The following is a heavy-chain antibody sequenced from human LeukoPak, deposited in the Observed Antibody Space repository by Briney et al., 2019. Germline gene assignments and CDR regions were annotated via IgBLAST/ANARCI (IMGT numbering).Heavy chain of an antibody. CDR3: AAPYSYGQTLAFDI. J-gene: IGHJ3*02. Sequence: PSETLSLTCTVSGYSISSGFYWDWTRQPPGKGLEWIGYIYHSGSTYYNPSLKSRVTISVDRSKNQFSLKLSSVTAADTAVYYCAAPYSYGQTLAFDIWGQGTMVTVSS. V-gene: IGHV4-38-2*02. CDR1: GYSISSGFY. D-gene: IGHD5-18*01. CDR2: IYHSGST.